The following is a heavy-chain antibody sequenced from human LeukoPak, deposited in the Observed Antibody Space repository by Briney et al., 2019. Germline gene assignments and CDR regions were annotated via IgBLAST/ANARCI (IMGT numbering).Heavy chain of an antibody. CDR2: ISYDGSNK. D-gene: IGHD3-22*01. J-gene: IGHJ6*02. CDR1: GFTFSSYG. V-gene: IGHV3-30*18. Sequence: PGRSLRLSCAASGFTFSSYGMHWVRQAPGKGLEWVAVISYDGSNKYYADSVKGRFTISRDNSKNTLYLQMNSLRAEDTAVYYCAKDPLYYDSSGYLPYYYYYYGMDVWGQGTTVTVSS. CDR3: AKDPLYYDSSGYLPYYYYYYGMDV.